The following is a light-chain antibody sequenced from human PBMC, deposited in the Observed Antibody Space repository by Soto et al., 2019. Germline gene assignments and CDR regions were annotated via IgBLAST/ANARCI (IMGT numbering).Light chain of an antibody. CDR1: SSDVGGYNY. V-gene: IGLV2-11*01. J-gene: IGLJ2*01. Sequence: QSVLTQPRSVSGSPGQSVTISCTGTSSDVGGYNYVSWYQQHPGKAPKFMIYDVTKRPSGVPDRFSGSKSGNTASLTISGLQAEAEADYYCCSYAGSYTVVFGGGTKLTVL. CDR3: CSYAGSYTVV. CDR2: DVT.